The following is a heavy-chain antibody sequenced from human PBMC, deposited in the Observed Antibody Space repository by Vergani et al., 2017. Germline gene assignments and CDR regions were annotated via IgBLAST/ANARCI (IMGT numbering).Heavy chain of an antibody. Sequence: QVRLQQWGAGLLKPSETLSLTCAVYGGSFSGYYWSWIRQPPGKGLEWIGEINHSGSTNYNPSLKSRVTISVDTSKNQFSLKLSSVTAADTAVYYCARVVPAATSIAAAGTGGMDVWGKGTTVTVSS. V-gene: IGHV4-34*01. CDR2: INHSGST. D-gene: IGHD6-13*01. CDR3: ARVVPAATSIAAAGTGGMDV. J-gene: IGHJ6*03. CDR1: GGSFSGYY.